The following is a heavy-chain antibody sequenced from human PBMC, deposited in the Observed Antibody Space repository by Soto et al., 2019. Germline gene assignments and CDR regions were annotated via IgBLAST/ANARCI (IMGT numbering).Heavy chain of an antibody. CDR2: IYYSGST. J-gene: IGHJ5*02. D-gene: IGHD6-13*01. CDR1: GGSVSSCSYY. Sequence: SETLSLTCTVSGGSVSSCSYYWSWIRQPPGKGLEWIGYIYYSGSTNYNPSLKSRVTISVDTSKNQFSLKLSSVTAADTAVYYCASSIAAGWFDPWGQGTLVTVSS. V-gene: IGHV4-61*01. CDR3: ASSIAAGWFDP.